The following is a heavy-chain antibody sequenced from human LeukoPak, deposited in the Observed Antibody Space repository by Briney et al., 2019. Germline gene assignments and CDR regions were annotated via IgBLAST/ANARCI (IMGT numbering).Heavy chain of an antibody. CDR1: GGSISSSSYY. CDR3: ARVGTMIVVVPS. V-gene: IGHV4-39*07. CDR2: IYYSGST. J-gene: IGHJ4*02. D-gene: IGHD3-22*01. Sequence: SETLSLSCTVSGGSISSSSYYWGWIRQPPGKGLEWIGSIYYSGSTYYNPSLKSRVTISVDTSKNQFSLKLSSVTAADTAVYYCARVGTMIVVVPSRGQGTLVTVSS.